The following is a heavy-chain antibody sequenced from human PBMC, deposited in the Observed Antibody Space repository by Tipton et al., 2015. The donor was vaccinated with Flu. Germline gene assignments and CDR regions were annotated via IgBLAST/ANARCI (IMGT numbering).Heavy chain of an antibody. CDR1: GGTFSNSA. Sequence: QSGAEVKKPGSSVKVSCKASGGTFSNSAISWVRQAPGQGLEWMGGITAIFGTSNYAQKFQGRVTITADKSTSAAYMELSSLRSEDTAVYYCACGPTYYSSYMDVWGKGTTVTVSS. CDR3: ACGPTYYSSYMDV. J-gene: IGHJ6*03. V-gene: IGHV1-69*06. CDR2: ITAIFGTS.